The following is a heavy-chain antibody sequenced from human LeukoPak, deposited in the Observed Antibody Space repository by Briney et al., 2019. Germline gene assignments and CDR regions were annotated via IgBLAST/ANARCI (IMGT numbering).Heavy chain of an antibody. J-gene: IGHJ4*02. V-gene: IGHV1-69*13. D-gene: IGHD2-2*01. CDR3: ASKGSSTSWGPWYFDY. CDR1: GGTFSSYA. Sequence: SVKVSCKASGGTFSSYAIGWVRQAPGQGLEWMGGIIPIFGTANYAQKFQGRVTITADESTSTAYMELSSLRSEDTAVYYCASKGSSTSWGPWYFDYWGQGTLVTVSS. CDR2: IIPIFGTA.